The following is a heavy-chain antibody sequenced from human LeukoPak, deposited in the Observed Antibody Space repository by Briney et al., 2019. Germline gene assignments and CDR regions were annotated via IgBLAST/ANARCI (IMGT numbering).Heavy chain of an antibody. Sequence: PSETLSLTCTVSGGSISSGSYYWSWIRQPAGKGLEWIGRIYTSGSTNYNPSLKSRVTISVDTSKNQFSLKLSSVTAADTAVYYCARGDITGENDYWGQGTLVTVSS. CDR2: IYTSGST. CDR1: GGSISSGSYY. J-gene: IGHJ4*02. V-gene: IGHV4-61*02. D-gene: IGHD1-20*01. CDR3: ARGDITGENDY.